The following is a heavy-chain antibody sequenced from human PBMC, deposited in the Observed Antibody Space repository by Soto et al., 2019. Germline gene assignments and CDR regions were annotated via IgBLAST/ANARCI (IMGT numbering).Heavy chain of an antibody. CDR2: INAGNGNT. D-gene: IGHD3-22*01. V-gene: IGHV1-3*01. CDR1: WYTFTSFA. J-gene: IGHJ4*02. Sequence: GALVKVFWKASWYTFTSFAIDWGRQAPGQRLEWMGWINAGNGNTKYSQKFQGRVTITRDTSASTAYMELSSLRSEDTAVYYCARDYSSSGYYFGYYFDYWGQGTLVTVS. CDR3: ARDYSSSGYYFGYYFDY.